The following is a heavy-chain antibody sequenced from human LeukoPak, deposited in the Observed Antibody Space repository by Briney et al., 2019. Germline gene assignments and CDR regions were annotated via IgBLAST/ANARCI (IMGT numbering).Heavy chain of an antibody. J-gene: IGHJ5*02. Sequence: GGSLKLSCAASGFTFSGSAIHWVRQASGKGLEWVGRIRSRANSYVTVYAAAVTGRFIISRDDSSNTAYLQMNSLTTEDTAVYYCARRLSNKLSFKKVFWFDPWGQGTLVTVSS. CDR2: IRSRANSYVT. CDR3: ARRLSNKLSFKKVFWFDP. D-gene: IGHD3-10*01. CDR1: GFTFSGSA. V-gene: IGHV3-73*01.